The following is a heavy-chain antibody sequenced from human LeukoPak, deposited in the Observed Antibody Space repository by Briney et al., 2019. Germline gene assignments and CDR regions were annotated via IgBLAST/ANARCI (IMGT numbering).Heavy chain of an antibody. CDR3: ASQGERQLLLHQMDV. Sequence: ASVKVSCKASGYTFIGYYMHWVRQAPGQGLEWMGWINPNSGGTNYAQKFQGRVTMTRDTSISTAYMELSRLRSDDTAVYYCASQGERQLLLHQMDVWGKGTTVTVSS. V-gene: IGHV1-2*02. CDR2: INPNSGGT. D-gene: IGHD3-22*01. CDR1: GYTFIGYY. J-gene: IGHJ6*04.